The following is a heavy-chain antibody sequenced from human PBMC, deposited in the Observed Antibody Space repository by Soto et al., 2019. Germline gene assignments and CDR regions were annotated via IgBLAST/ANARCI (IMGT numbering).Heavy chain of an antibody. CDR1: GYTFTGYY. Sequence: ASVKVSCKASGYTFTGYYMHWVRQAPGQGLEWMGWINPNSGGTNYAQKFQGWVTMTRDTSISTAYMELSRLRSDDTAVYYCARALAAATYYYYYGMDVWGQGTTVTVSS. D-gene: IGHD6-13*01. CDR3: ARALAAATYYYYYGMDV. V-gene: IGHV1-2*04. J-gene: IGHJ6*02. CDR2: INPNSGGT.